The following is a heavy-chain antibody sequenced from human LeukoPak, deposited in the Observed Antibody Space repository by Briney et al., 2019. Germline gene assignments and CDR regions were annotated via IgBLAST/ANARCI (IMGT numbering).Heavy chain of an antibody. V-gene: IGHV3-11*01. CDR1: GFTFSDYY. Sequence: PGGSLRLSCAASGFTFSDYYMSWIRQAPGRGLERVSYISSSGSTIYYADSVKGRFTISRDNAKTSLYLQMNSLRAEDTAVYYCASSPPSLIVATIQDYYYYGMDVWGQGTTVTVSS. J-gene: IGHJ6*02. CDR3: ASSPPSLIVATIQDYYYYGMDV. D-gene: IGHD5-12*01. CDR2: ISSSGSTI.